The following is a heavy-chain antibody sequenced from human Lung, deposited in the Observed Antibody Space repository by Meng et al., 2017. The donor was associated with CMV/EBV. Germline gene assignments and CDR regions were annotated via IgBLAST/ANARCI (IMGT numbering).Heavy chain of an antibody. Sequence: GESLKISCAASGFTFSTAWMSWVRQAPGKGLEWVGRIKSKTDGGTTDYAAPVKGRFTMSRDDLRNTLYLQMNSLKTDDTGVYYCTTGRRFDYWGPGTLVTVSS. V-gene: IGHV3-15*01. CDR2: IKSKTDGGTT. CDR1: GFTFSTAW. J-gene: IGHJ4*02. CDR3: TTGRRFDY.